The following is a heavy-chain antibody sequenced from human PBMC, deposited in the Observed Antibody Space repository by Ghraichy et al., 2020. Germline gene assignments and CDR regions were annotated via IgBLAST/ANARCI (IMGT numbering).Heavy chain of an antibody. J-gene: IGHJ4*02. CDR1: GGSISSSYY. Sequence: SETLSLTCTVSGGSISSSYYWGWIRQPPGKGLEWIGSIYYSGSTYYNPSLKSRVTISVDTSKNQFSLKLSSVTAADTAVYYCARHEVYSSSSEAGYWGQGTLVTVSS. CDR3: ARHEVYSSSSEAGY. CDR2: IYYSGST. D-gene: IGHD6-6*01. V-gene: IGHV4-39*01.